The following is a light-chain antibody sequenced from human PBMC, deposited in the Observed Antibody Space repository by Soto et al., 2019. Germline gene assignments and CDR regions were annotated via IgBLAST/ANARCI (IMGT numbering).Light chain of an antibody. Sequence: DVQMTQSPSSLSPSVGDRVTITCRASQSFNTWLAWYQQKPGKAPKLLIYKTSILESGVPSRFIGSGSGTEFTLTISSLQPEDSATYYCQQYNSYPYTFGQGTKLEIK. CDR2: KTS. J-gene: IGKJ2*01. V-gene: IGKV1-5*03. CDR1: QSFNTW. CDR3: QQYNSYPYT.